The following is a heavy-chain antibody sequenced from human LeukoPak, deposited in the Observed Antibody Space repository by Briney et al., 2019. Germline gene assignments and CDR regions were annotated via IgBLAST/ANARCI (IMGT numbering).Heavy chain of an antibody. CDR2: IEPEDGAT. CDR3: MIDYFVWASLRSGNYF. Sequence: ASVKVSCKVSGYRLSAVSMRWVRQAPGKGLEWMGGIEPEDGATIYAERFQGRITMTEDTSTDTAYMDLSRLTSEDTAVYYCMIDYFVWASLRSGNYFWGQGTLATVSS. V-gene: IGHV1-24*01. CDR1: GYRLSAVS. J-gene: IGHJ4*02. D-gene: IGHD3-16*01.